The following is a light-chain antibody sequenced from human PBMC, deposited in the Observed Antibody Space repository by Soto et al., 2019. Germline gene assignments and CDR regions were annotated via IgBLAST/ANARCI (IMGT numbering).Light chain of an antibody. V-gene: IGKV4-1*01. CDR1: QSVLYNFNNKKY. CDR2: WAS. Sequence: DIVMTQSPDSLAVSLGERATINCKSSQSVLYNFNNKKYLAWYQQKPGQPPKLLIYWASTRESGVPDRFSGSGSGTYFTLTIGSLQAEDVAVYYCQQYYSIPITFGQGTRLEIK. J-gene: IGKJ5*01. CDR3: QQYYSIPIT.